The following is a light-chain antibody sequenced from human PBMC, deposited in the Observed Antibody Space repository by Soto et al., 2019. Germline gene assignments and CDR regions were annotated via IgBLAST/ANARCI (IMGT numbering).Light chain of an antibody. CDR2: GTS. V-gene: IGKV3-20*01. Sequence: ETVLTQSPGTLSLSPGERATLSCRASQSVSSSSLAWYQQRPGQAPRLLIYGTSSRATGIPDRFSGTGSETDFTLTISRLEPEDFAVYYCQQYDNSPITFGQGTRL. J-gene: IGKJ5*01. CDR3: QQYDNSPIT. CDR1: QSVSSSS.